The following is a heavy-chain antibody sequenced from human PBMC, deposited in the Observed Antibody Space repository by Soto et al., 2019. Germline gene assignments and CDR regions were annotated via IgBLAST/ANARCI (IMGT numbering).Heavy chain of an antibody. V-gene: IGHV2-5*05. CDR3: AHSSGPGDYVEDDAFDM. CDR1: GFSLSTSGVG. J-gene: IGHJ3*02. Sequence: SGPTLVNPTQTLTLTCTFSGFSLSTSGVGVGWIRQPPGKALEWLALISWDDDKRYGPSLKSRLTVTKDTSKNQVVLTMTNMDPVDTATYYCAHSSGPGDYVEDDAFDMWGQGTMVTVSS. CDR2: ISWDDDK. D-gene: IGHD4-17*01.